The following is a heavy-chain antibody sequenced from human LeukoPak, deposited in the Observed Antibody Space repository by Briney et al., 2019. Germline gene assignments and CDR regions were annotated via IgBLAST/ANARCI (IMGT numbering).Heavy chain of an antibody. J-gene: IGHJ4*02. CDR3: ARDDGFYSASGIYQNYFDH. CDR1: GFTFSAYW. V-gene: IGHV3-7*01. Sequence: GGSLRLSCAASGFTFSAYWMSWVRQAPGKGLDWVANLKQDGSEKYYVDSVKGRFTISRDNAKNSLYLQMNSLRGEDTAVYYCARDDGFYSASGIYQNYFDHWGQGILVTVSP. CDR2: LKQDGSEK. D-gene: IGHD3-10*01.